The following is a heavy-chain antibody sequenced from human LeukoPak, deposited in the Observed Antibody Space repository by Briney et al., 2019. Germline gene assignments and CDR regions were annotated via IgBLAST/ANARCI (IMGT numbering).Heavy chain of an antibody. D-gene: IGHD6-13*01. CDR2: IYTSGST. J-gene: IGHJ6*03. Sequence: SETLSLTCTVSGGSISSYYWSWIRQPAGKGLEWIGRIYTSGSTNYNPSLKSRVTMSVDTSKNQFSLKLSSVTAADTAVYYCARGIAAAGRFHYYYYMDVWGKGTTVTISS. CDR3: ARGIAAAGRFHYYYYMDV. CDR1: GGSISSYY. V-gene: IGHV4-4*07.